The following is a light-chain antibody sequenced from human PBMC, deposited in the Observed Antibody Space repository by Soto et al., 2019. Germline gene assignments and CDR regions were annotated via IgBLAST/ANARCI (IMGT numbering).Light chain of an antibody. CDR2: DAS. CDR3: QEYDNLPPFT. J-gene: IGKJ3*01. V-gene: IGKV1-33*01. Sequence: DIQMPQSPSSLSASVGDRVTITCQASQDISNYLNWYQQKPGKAPKLLIYDASNLETGAPSRFSGSGSGTDFTFTISSLQPEDIATYYCQEYDNLPPFTFGPGTKVDIE. CDR1: QDISNY.